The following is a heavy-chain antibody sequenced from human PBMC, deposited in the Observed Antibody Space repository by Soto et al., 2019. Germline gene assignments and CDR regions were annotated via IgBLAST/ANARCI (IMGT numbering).Heavy chain of an antibody. CDR1: GFTFSSYA. D-gene: IGHD1-7*01. J-gene: IGHJ6*02. CDR2: ISGSGGST. CDR3: AKLLFRITGTTAAWDYYYYGMDV. Sequence: EVQLLESGGGLVQPGGSLRLSCAASGFTFSSYAMSWVRQAPGKGLEWVSAISGSGGSTYYADSVKGRFTISRDNSKNTLYLQMNSLRAEDTAVYYCAKLLFRITGTTAAWDYYYYGMDVWGQGTTVTVSS. V-gene: IGHV3-23*01.